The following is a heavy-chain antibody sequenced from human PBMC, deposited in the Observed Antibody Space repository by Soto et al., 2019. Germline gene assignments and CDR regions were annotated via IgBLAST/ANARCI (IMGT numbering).Heavy chain of an antibody. V-gene: IGHV3-30*18. J-gene: IGHJ4*02. CDR1: GFTFSSYG. Sequence: QVQLVESGGGVVQPGRSLRLSCAASGFTFSSYGMHWVRQAPGKGLEWVAVISYDGSNKYYADSVKGRFTISRDNSKNTLYLQMNSLRAEDTAVYYCAKDGSLYDSSGYYCFDYWGQGTLVTVSS. CDR3: AKDGSLYDSSGYYCFDY. D-gene: IGHD3-22*01. CDR2: ISYDGSNK.